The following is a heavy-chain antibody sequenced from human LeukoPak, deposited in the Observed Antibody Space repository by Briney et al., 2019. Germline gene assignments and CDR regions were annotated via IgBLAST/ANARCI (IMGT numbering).Heavy chain of an antibody. CDR1: GFTFSSYA. Sequence: GRSLRLSCAASGFTFSSYAMHWVRQAPGKGLEWVAVISYDGSNKYYADSVKGRFTTSRDNSKNTLYLQMNSLRAEDTAVYYCAREPALVVAAIGTRNEMGWFDPWGQGTLVTVSS. D-gene: IGHD2-15*01. CDR2: ISYDGSNK. V-gene: IGHV3-30-3*01. J-gene: IGHJ5*02. CDR3: AREPALVVAAIGTRNEMGWFDP.